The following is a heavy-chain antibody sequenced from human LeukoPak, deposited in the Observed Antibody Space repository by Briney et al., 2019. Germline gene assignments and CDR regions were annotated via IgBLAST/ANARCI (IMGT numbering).Heavy chain of an antibody. CDR1: GYTFTSYG. Sequence: ASVTVSCKASGYTFTSYGISWVRQAPGQGLEWMGWISAYNGNTNYAQKLQGRVTMTTDTSTSTAYMELSSLRSEDTAVYYCATPFISGSYYLDVWAFDIWGQGTMVTVSS. V-gene: IGHV1-18*01. J-gene: IGHJ3*02. D-gene: IGHD3-10*01. CDR3: ATPFISGSYYLDVWAFDI. CDR2: ISAYNGNT.